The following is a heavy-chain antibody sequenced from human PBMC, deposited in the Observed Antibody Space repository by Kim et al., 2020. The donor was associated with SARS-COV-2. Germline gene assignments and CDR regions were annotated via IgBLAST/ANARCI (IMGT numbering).Heavy chain of an antibody. D-gene: IGHD3-22*01. J-gene: IGHJ4*02. Sequence: GGSLRLSCAASGFTFSSYWMHWVRQAPGKGLVWVSRINSDGSSTSYADSVKGRFTISRDNAKNTLYLQMNSLRAEDTAVYYGAREHGSGYSFDYWGQGTLVTVSS. CDR3: AREHGSGYSFDY. CDR1: GFTFSSYW. CDR2: INSDGSST. V-gene: IGHV3-74*01.